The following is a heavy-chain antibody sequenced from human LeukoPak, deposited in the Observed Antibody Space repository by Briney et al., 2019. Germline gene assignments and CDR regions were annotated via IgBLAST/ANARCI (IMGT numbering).Heavy chain of an antibody. V-gene: IGHV1-69*13. J-gene: IGHJ4*02. CDR1: GGTFSSYA. CDR3: AREEIGGDSIGHYYSDY. CDR2: IIPIFGTA. D-gene: IGHD2-21*02. Sequence: GASVKVSCKASGGTFSSYAISWVRQAPGQGLEWMGGIIPIFGTANYAQKFQGRVTITADESTSTAYMELSSLRSEDTAVYYCAREEIGGDSIGHYYSDYWGQGTLVTVSS.